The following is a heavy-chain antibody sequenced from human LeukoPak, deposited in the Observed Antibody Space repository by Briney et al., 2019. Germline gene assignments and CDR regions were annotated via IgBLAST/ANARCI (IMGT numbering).Heavy chain of an antibody. D-gene: IGHD6-25*01. CDR2: IIPIFGTA. CDR3: ARETYSSGSSFDY. V-gene: IGHV1-69*13. CDR1: GYTFTSYG. J-gene: IGHJ4*02. Sequence: GASVKVSCKASGYTFTSYGISWVRQAPGQGLEWMGGIIPIFGTANYAQKFQGRVTITADESTSTAYMELSSLRSEDTAVYYCARETYSSGSSFDYWGQGTLVTVSS.